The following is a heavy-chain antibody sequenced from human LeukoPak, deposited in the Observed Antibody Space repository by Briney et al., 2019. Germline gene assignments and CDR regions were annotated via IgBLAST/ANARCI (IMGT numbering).Heavy chain of an antibody. CDR2: IGRGGTPI. CDR3: ARNADGSTKNYGMDV. J-gene: IGHJ6*02. V-gene: IGHV3-21*01. Sequence: GGSPRLSCAASGVIFSDYSMNWVRQAPGKGLEWVAIIGRGGTPIYYGDSVKGRFTISRDNAKNSLYLQMNSLTVEDTAVYFCARNADGSTKNYGMDVWGQGTTVTVSS. CDR1: GVIFSDYS. D-gene: IGHD5/OR15-5a*01.